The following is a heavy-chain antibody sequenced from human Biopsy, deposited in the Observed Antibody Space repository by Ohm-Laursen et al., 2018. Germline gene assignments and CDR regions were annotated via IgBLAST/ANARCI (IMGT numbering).Heavy chain of an antibody. CDR3: ASSNSGTYDV. Sequence: GASVKVSCKASGYSFTSYYMHWVRQAPGQGLEWMGIINPSGGSTDYAQKFQGRVTMTRDTSTSTVYMELISLRSDDTAVYYCASSNSGTYDVWGQGTTVTVSS. V-gene: IGHV1-46*01. J-gene: IGHJ6*02. D-gene: IGHD1-26*01. CDR2: INPSGGST. CDR1: GYSFTSYY.